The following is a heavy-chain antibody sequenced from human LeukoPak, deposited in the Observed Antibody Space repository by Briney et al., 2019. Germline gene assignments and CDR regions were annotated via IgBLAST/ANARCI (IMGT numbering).Heavy chain of an antibody. V-gene: IGHV4-39*01. CDR3: ARQQTTLRYFDWLLGPNFDY. CDR2: IYYSGST. J-gene: IGHJ4*02. CDR1: GGSISSSSYY. D-gene: IGHD3-9*01. Sequence: SETLSLTCTVSGGSISSSSYYWGWIRQPPGKGLEWIWSIYYSGSTYYNPSLKSRVTISVDTSKNQFSLKLSSVTAADTAVYYCARQQTTLRYFDWLLGPNFDYWGQGTLVTASS.